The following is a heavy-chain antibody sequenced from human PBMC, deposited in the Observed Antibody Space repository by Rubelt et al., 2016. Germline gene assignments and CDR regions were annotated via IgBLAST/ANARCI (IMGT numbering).Heavy chain of an antibody. CDR1: GGSISSSSYY. V-gene: IGHV4-39*01. CDR3: ARLLRSYWYFDL. Sequence: QLQLQESGPGLVKPAETLFLTCTVSGGSISSSSYYWGWLRQPPGKGLEWIGSSYYSGSTYDNPSLKSRVTISVDTSKNQFALKLSSWTAEGTAVHYCARLLRSYWYFDLWGRGTLVTVSS. J-gene: IGHJ2*01. CDR2: SYYSGST.